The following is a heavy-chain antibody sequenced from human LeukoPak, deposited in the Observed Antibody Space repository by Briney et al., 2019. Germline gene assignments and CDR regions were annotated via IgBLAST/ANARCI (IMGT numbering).Heavy chain of an antibody. CDR3: AKAGYDFWSGYYPPPYYFDY. V-gene: IGHV3-23*01. D-gene: IGHD3-3*01. CDR2: ISGSGGST. CDR1: AFIFISYA. J-gene: IGHJ4*02. Sequence: GGSRRPSCAASAFIFISYAMSWVHQAAGKGLARASAISGSGGSTYYADSGKGRFTISRDNSKNTLYLQMNSLRAEDTAVYYCAKAGYDFWSGYYPPPYYFDYWGQGTLVTVSS.